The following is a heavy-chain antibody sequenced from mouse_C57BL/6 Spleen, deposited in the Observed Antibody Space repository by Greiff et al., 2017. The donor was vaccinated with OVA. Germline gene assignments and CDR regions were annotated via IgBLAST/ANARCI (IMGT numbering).Heavy chain of an antibody. Sequence: VQLQQSGTVLARPGASVKMSCKTSGYTFTSYWMHWVKQRPGQGLEWIGAIYPGNSDTSYNQKFKGKAKLTAVTSASTAYMELSSLTNEDSAVYYCTREDSSGYSYYYAMDYWGQGTSVTVSS. CDR2: IYPGNSDT. CDR1: GYTFTSYW. V-gene: IGHV1-5*01. CDR3: TREDSSGYSYYYAMDY. D-gene: IGHD3-2*02. J-gene: IGHJ4*01.